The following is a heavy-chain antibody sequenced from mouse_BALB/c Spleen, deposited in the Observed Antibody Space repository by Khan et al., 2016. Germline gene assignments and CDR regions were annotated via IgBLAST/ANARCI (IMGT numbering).Heavy chain of an antibody. Sequence: VQLQQSGPELVKPGASVKMSCKASGYTFTSYVMHWVKQKPGQGLEWIGYINPYTDGTKYNEKFNGKATLTSDKSSSTAYMELSSLTSEDSAVLYCTREDGNFRDYWGQGTSVTVSS. CDR1: GYTFTSYV. D-gene: IGHD2-1*01. J-gene: IGHJ4*01. CDR2: INPYTDGT. V-gene: IGHV1S136*01. CDR3: TREDGNFRDY.